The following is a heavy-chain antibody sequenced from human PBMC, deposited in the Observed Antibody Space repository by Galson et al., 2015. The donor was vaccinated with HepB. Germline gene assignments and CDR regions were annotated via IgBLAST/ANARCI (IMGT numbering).Heavy chain of an antibody. CDR1: GFTFSSYA. V-gene: IGHV3-23*01. CDR3: AKDGIIVSNHSYQHHF. Sequence: SLRLSCAASGFTFSSYAMTWVRQAPGKGLEWLSSITNNGGKTFYTNSVKGRFTISRDNSRKTVVLQLSSLRPEDTAVHYCAKDGIIVSNHSYQHHFRGQG. J-gene: IGHJ1*01. D-gene: IGHD2-15*01. CDR2: ITNNGGKT.